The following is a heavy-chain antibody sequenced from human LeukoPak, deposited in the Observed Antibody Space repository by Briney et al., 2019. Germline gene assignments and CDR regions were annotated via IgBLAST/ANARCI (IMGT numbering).Heavy chain of an antibody. CDR1: GGSISSYY. Sequence: SETLSLTCTVSGGSISSYYWSWIRQPPGKGLEWIGYIYYSGSTNYNPSLKSRVTMSVDTSKNQLSLKLSSVTAADTAVYYCATMVQGIYTYFGSWGQGNLVAVSS. CDR2: IYYSGST. D-gene: IGHD3-10*01. V-gene: IGHV4-59*01. CDR3: ATMVQGIYTYFGS. J-gene: IGHJ4*02.